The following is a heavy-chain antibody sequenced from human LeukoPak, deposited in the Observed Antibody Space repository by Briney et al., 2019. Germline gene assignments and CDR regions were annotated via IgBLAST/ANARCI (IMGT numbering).Heavy chain of an antibody. J-gene: IGHJ3*02. Sequence: PSETLSLTCTVSGGSISSYYWSWIRQPPGKGLEWIGYIYYSGSTNYNPSLKSRVTISVDTSKNQFSLKLSSVTAADTAVYYCARFYGSSGYYHHDAFDIWGQGTMVTVSS. CDR1: GGSISSYY. D-gene: IGHD3-22*01. V-gene: IGHV4-59*01. CDR2: IYYSGST. CDR3: ARFYGSSGYYHHDAFDI.